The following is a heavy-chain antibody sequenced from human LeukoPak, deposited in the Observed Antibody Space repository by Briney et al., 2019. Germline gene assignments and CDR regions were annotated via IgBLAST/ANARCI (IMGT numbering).Heavy chain of an antibody. CDR3: ARGGAWSDY. CDR1: GGSITKHY. Sequence: SETLSLTCAVSGGSITKHYWTWIRQPPGKGLEWIGYIYFSGSTNYNPSLKSRVTISVNTSKNQFSLKLSSVTAADTAVYFCARGGAWSDYWGQGALVTVSS. V-gene: IGHV4-59*11. J-gene: IGHJ4*02. D-gene: IGHD6-19*01. CDR2: IYFSGST.